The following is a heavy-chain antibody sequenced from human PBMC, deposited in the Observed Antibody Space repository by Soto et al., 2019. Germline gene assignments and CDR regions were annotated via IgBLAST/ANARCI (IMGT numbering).Heavy chain of an antibody. V-gene: IGHV3-64D*06. J-gene: IGHJ4*02. CDR2: ISSNGSST. CDR3: VKDGIVYYDSREH. Sequence: GRSLRLSCSASGFTFSSYAMHWVRQAPGKGLEYVSAISSNGSSTYYADSVKGRFTISRDNSKNTLYLQMSSLRAEDTAVYYCVKDGIVYYDSREHWGQGTLVTVSS. CDR1: GFTFSSYA. D-gene: IGHD3-22*01.